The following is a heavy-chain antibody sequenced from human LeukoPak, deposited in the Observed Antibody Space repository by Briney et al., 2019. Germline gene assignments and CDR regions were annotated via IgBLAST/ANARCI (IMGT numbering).Heavy chain of an antibody. CDR2: IRTKPYGGTP. V-gene: IGHV3-49*04. CDR3: TRGRIGYCSGTSCYLDS. J-gene: IGHJ4*02. CDR1: GFTFGDHT. Sequence: PGGSLRLSCTGSGFTFGDHTMNWVRQAPGKGLEWVGFIRTKPYGGTPEYAASVAGRVTISRDDSRGIAYLQMNSLKIEDTAVYFCTRGRIGYCSGTSCYLDSWGQGTLVTVSS. D-gene: IGHD2-2*01.